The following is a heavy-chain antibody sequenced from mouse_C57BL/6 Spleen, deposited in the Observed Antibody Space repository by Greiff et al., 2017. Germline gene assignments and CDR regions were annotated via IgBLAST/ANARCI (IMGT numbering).Heavy chain of an antibody. Sequence: VQLQQSGAELVKPGASVKLSCTASGYAFSDYWMNWVKQRPGQGLEWIGKIYPGDGDTNYNGKFKGKATLTADTSSSTAYMQLSSLTSEDTAVYCCASWGWPDYWGQGTTLTVSS. V-gene: IGHV1-80*01. CDR3: ASWGWPDY. D-gene: IGHD1-1*02. CDR1: GYAFSDYW. J-gene: IGHJ2*01. CDR2: IYPGDGDT.